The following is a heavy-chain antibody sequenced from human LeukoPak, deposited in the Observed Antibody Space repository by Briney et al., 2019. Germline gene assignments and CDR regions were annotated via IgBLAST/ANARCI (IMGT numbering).Heavy chain of an antibody. J-gene: IGHJ4*02. D-gene: IGHD1-26*01. V-gene: IGHV1-46*01. CDR3: AREGRGMGACNY. Sequence: ASVKVSCKASGYTFTSYYMHWVRQAPGQGLEWMGIINPSGGSTSYAQKFQCRVTMTRDTSTSTVYMELSSLRSEDTAVYYCAREGRGMGACNYWGQGTLVTVSS. CDR2: INPSGGST. CDR1: GYTFTSYY.